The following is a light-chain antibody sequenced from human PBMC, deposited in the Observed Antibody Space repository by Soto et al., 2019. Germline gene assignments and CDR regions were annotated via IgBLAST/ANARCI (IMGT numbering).Light chain of an antibody. CDR1: QGIGDT. CDR3: QPYNNWPLT. V-gene: IGKV3-15*01. Sequence: VMRPSPATLSVSPGAGATLSCSASQGIGDTLAWYQPKPGQTPRLLIYDTSTRATGVPTRFSGSRSGAEVTLTINSLQSEDFAVYYCQPYNNWPLTFGGGTKVDI. CDR2: DTS. J-gene: IGKJ4*01.